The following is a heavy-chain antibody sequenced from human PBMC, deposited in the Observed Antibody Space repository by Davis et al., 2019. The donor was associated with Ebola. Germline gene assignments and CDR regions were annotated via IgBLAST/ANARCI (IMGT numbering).Heavy chain of an antibody. CDR3: MRDYLFALDI. Sequence: PGGFLRPSCAPPGFPLSSYTMKWARQPPGMGLECVSSLGTRGDPTAYADSVKGRFTVSRDDANNSLCLLMNSLRDKDTAICYCMRDYLFALDIWGQGTMVTVSS. CDR2: LGTRGDPT. J-gene: IGHJ3*02. CDR1: GFPLSSYT. V-gene: IGHV3-48*02.